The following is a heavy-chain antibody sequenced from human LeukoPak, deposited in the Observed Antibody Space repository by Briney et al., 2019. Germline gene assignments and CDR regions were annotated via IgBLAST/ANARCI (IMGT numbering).Heavy chain of an antibody. CDR3: ARWLPIRYYFDY. J-gene: IGHJ4*02. CDR2: INHSGST. D-gene: IGHD5-12*01. V-gene: IGHV4-34*01. CDR1: GGSLSGYY. Sequence: SETLSLTCAVYGGSLSGYYWSWIRQPPGKGLEWIGEINHSGSTNYNPSLKSRVTISVDTSKNQFSLKLSSVTAADTAVYYCARWLPIRYYFDYWGQGTLVTVSS.